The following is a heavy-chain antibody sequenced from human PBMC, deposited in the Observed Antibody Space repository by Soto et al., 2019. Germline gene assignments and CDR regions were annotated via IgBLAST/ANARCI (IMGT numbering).Heavy chain of an antibody. CDR2: IYSGGNT. D-gene: IGHD1-26*01. V-gene: IGHV3-53*01. Sequence: QPGGSLRLSCAASGFTVSTNYVSWVRQAPGKGLEWVSVIYSGGNTYYADSVKGRFTISRDSSKNTVDLQMNSLRAEDTAVYFCARASGSRAFDNWGQGTLVTVSS. CDR1: GFTVSTNY. CDR3: ARASGSRAFDN. J-gene: IGHJ4*02.